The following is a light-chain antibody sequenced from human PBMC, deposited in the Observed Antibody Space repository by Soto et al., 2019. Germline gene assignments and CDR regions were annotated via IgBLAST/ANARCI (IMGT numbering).Light chain of an antibody. V-gene: IGLV2-14*01. J-gene: IGLJ3*02. CDR1: NSDIGDYDY. CDR3: SSYTSSSTRV. CDR2: EVT. Sequence: QSVLTQPASVSGSPGQSITISCTGTNSDIGDYDYASWYQHHPGKAPKLMIHEVTNRPSGVSNRFSGSKSGNTAFLTISGLQAEDEADYYCSSYTSSSTRVFGGGTKLTVL.